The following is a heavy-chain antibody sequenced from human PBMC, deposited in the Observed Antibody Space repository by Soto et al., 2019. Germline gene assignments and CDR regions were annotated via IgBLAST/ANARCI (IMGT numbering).Heavy chain of an antibody. Sequence: QVQLQESGPGLVKPSGTLSLTCNVSGGSLSTYYWTWIRQPAGTGLEWIGRIYASGSPNYNPSLKSRVIMSVDTSKNQFSLTMSSVTAADTAMYYCARSAVPRGGWFRPWGQGILVTVSP. CDR3: ARSAVPRGGWFRP. V-gene: IGHV4-4*07. CDR1: GGSLSTYY. D-gene: IGHD2-15*01. J-gene: IGHJ5*02. CDR2: IYASGSP.